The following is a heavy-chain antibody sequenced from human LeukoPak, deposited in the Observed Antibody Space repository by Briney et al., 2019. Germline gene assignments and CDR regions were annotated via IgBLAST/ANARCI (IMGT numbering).Heavy chain of an antibody. CDR1: GFNSGNYW. J-gene: IGHJ3*02. CDR2: IKQDGIET. CDR3: ARFIASPGPDAFDI. Sequence: GGSLRLPCAASGFNSGNYWMSWVRQAPGQRLEWLANIKQDGIETYYLDSVRGRFTISRDSARNSVYLQMNSLRADETAVYFCARFIASPGPDAFDIWGQGTLVTVSS. D-gene: IGHD6-13*01. V-gene: IGHV3-7*01.